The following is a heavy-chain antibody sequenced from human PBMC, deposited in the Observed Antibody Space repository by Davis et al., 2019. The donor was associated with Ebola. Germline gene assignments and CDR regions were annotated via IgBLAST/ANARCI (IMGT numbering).Heavy chain of an antibody. CDR1: GFTFSNAW. D-gene: IGHD5-12*01. J-gene: IGHJ4*02. V-gene: IGHV3-15*01. CDR2: IKSKTDGGTT. Sequence: GESLKISCAASGFTFSNAWMSWVRQAPGKGLEWVGRIKSKTDGGTTDYAAPVKGRFTISRDDSKNTLYLQMSNLKTEDTAIYYCTRVVSGGYDYWGQGTLVTVSS. CDR3: TRVVSGGYDY.